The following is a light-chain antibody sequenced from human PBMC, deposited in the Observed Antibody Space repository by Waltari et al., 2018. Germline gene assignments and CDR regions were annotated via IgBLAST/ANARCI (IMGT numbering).Light chain of an antibody. J-gene: IGKJ5*01. CDR3: QQYGNSPIT. CDR2: DAS. CDR1: QIVPSRY. V-gene: IGKV3D-20*01. Sequence: EIVLTQSPATLPLSPGERATLSCGASQIVPSRYLAWYQQKPGLAPRLLIYDASNRATGIPDRFTASGSGTDFTLTISRLEPEDFAVYYCQQYGNSPITFGQGTRLEIK.